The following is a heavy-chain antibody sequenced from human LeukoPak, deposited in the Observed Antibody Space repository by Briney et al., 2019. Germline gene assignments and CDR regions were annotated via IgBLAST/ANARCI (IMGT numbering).Heavy chain of an antibody. CDR3: ARDNYGSGSYWRTGYYYYYMDV. V-gene: IGHV4-39*07. J-gene: IGHJ6*03. CDR1: GGSISSSSYY. CDR2: IYYSGST. Sequence: SETLSLTCTVSGGSISSSSYYWGWIRQPPGKGLEWIGSIYYSGSTYYNPSLKSRVTISVDTSKNQFSLKLSSVTAADTAVYYCARDNYGSGSYWRTGYYYYYMDVWGKGTTVTISS. D-gene: IGHD3-10*01.